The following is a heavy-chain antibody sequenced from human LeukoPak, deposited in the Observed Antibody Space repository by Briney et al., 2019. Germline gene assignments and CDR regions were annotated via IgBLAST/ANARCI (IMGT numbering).Heavy chain of an antibody. D-gene: IGHD3-9*01. CDR3: ARYDILTGYYILDY. V-gene: IGHV5-51*01. Sequence: GESLKISCKGSGYSFTSYWIGWVRQMPGKGLEWMGIIYPDDSDTRYGPSFQGQVTISADKSISTAYLQWSSLKASDTAMYYCARYDILTGYYILDYWGQGTLVTVSS. CDR2: IYPDDSDT. CDR1: GYSFTSYW. J-gene: IGHJ4*02.